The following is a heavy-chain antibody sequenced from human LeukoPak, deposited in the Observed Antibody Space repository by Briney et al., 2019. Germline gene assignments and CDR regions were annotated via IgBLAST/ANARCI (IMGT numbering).Heavy chain of an antibody. CDR3: AKELRAYDFWSGSLAASFDY. CDR1: GYTFTSYG. V-gene: IGHV1-18*01. D-gene: IGHD3-3*01. Sequence: ASVKVSCKASGYTFTSYGISWARQAPGQGLEWMGWISAYNGNTNYAQKLQGRVTMTTDTSTSTAYMELRSLRSDDTAVYYCAKELRAYDFWSGSLAASFDYWGQGTLVTVSS. CDR2: ISAYNGNT. J-gene: IGHJ4*02.